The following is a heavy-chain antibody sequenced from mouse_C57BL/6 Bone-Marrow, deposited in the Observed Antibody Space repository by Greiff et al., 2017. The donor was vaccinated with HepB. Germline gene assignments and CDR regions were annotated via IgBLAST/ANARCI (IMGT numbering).Heavy chain of an antibody. CDR1: GFTFSSYA. Sequence: EVQRVESGGGLVKPGGSLKLSCAASGFTFSSYAMSWVRQTPEKRLEWVATISDGGSYTYYPDNVKGRFTISRDNAKNNLYLQMSHLKSEDTAMYYCARDRRKSTCWFAYWGQGTLVTVSA. CDR3: ARDRRKSTCWFAY. D-gene: IGHD2-1*01. J-gene: IGHJ3*01. CDR2: ISDGGSYT. V-gene: IGHV5-4*01.